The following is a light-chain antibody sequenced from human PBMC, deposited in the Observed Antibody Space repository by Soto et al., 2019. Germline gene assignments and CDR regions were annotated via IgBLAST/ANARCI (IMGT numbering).Light chain of an antibody. CDR3: QVWEGTSGQCV. Sequence: SYELTQPPSVSVAPGQTATITCAGTNIGSKSVHWYQQKAGQAPILVVYNDRDRPSGIPERFSGSNSGNTATLTISGVEAGDEADYSCQVWEGTSGQCVFGTGTKV. CDR1: NIGSKS. CDR2: NDR. V-gene: IGLV3-21*02. J-gene: IGLJ1*01.